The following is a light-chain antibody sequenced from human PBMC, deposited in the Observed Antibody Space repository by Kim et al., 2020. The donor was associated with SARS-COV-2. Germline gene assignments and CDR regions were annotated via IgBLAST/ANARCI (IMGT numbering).Light chain of an antibody. CDR1: SSNIGTGYD. CDR2: GNS. J-gene: IGLJ3*02. Sequence: QRVTISCTGSSSNIGTGYDVHWYQQHPGTVPKLLIYGNSNRPSGVPDRFSGSTSGTSASLAITGLQAEDEADYYCQSYDSGLSGSVFGGGTKVTVL. V-gene: IGLV1-40*01. CDR3: QSYDSGLSGSV.